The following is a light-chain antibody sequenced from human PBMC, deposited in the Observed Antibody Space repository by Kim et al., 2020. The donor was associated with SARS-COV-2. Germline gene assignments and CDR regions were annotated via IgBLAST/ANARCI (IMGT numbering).Light chain of an antibody. CDR1: ENLNGK. J-gene: IGKJ5*01. Sequence: SQRERATLAGRASENLNGKLAWYNQKPSQPPRLLMYATSTRATGVPARFSGSGYGTEFTLTITSLQSEDSGLYHCQQYNDWPPITFGRGTRLEIK. CDR3: QQYNDWPPIT. CDR2: ATS. V-gene: IGKV3-15*01.